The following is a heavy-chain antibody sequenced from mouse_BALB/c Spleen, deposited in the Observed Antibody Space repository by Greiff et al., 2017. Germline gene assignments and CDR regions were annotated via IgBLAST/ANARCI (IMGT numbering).Heavy chain of an antibody. V-gene: IGHV14-3*02. D-gene: IGHD2-1*01. CDR3: AREGLYGNYFAC. CDR1: GFNIKDTY. CDR2: IDPANGNT. J-gene: IGHJ3*01. Sequence: VQLKESGAELVKPGASVKLSCTASGFNIKDTYMHWVKQRPEQGLEWIGRIDPANGNTKYDPKFQGKATITADTSSNTAYLQLSSLTSEDTAVYDCAREGLYGNYFACWGQGTLVTVAA.